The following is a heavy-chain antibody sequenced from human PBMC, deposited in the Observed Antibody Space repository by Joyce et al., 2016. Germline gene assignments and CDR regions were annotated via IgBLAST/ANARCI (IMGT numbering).Heavy chain of an antibody. Sequence: QVQLQESGPGLVKPSQTLSLTCTVSGGSISSGDYYWSWIRQPPGKGLEWIGYIYYIGSTYYNPSLKSRVTTSADTSKNQFSLKLSSVAAADTAVYYCARVRVRGVIHIDYWGQGTLVTVSS. CDR3: ARVRVRGVIHIDY. CDR2: IYYIGST. CDR1: GGSISSGDYY. D-gene: IGHD3-10*01. J-gene: IGHJ4*02. V-gene: IGHV4-30-4*01.